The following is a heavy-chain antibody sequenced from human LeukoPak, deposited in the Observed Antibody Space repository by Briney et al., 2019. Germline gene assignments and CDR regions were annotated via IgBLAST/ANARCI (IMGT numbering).Heavy chain of an antibody. CDR3: ARDLGGWLLDY. Sequence: GGSLRLSCAASGFTFSSYSMNGVRQAPGKGLEWVSSISSSSSYIYYADSVKGRFTISRDNAKNSLYLQMNSLRAEDTAVYYCARDLGGWLLDYWGQGTLVTVSS. D-gene: IGHD3-22*01. CDR2: ISSSSSYI. V-gene: IGHV3-21*01. J-gene: IGHJ4*02. CDR1: GFTFSSYS.